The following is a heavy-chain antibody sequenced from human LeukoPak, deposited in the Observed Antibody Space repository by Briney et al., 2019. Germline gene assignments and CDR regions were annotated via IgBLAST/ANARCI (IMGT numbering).Heavy chain of an antibody. V-gene: IGHV4-61*01. D-gene: IGHD4-17*01. J-gene: IGHJ2*01. Sequence: SETLSLTCTVSGGSISSSSYYWTWIRQPPGKGLEWIGYIYYSGHTHYNPSLKSRVTISVDTSKNQFSLKLSSVTAADTAVYYCARDSRIRADYGDSRSHYWYFDLWGRGTLVTVSS. CDR2: IYYSGHT. CDR1: GGSISSSSYY. CDR3: ARDSRIRADYGDSRSHYWYFDL.